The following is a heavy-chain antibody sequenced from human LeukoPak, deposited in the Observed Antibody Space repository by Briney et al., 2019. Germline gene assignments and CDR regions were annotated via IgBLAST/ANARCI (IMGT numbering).Heavy chain of an antibody. J-gene: IGHJ4*02. CDR2: ISYDGSNK. CDR3: ARELVVWSDLSLEYYFDY. Sequence: PGGSLRLSCAASGFTFSSYAMHWVRQVPGKGLEWVAVISYDGSNKYYADSVKGRFTISRDNSKNTLYLQMNSLRAEDTAVYYCARELVVWSDLSLEYYFDYWGQGTLVTVSS. CDR1: GFTFSSYA. V-gene: IGHV3-30-3*01. D-gene: IGHD2-15*01.